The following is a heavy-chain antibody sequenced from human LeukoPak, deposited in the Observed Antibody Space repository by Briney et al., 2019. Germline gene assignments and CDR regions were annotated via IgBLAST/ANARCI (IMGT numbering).Heavy chain of an antibody. J-gene: IGHJ4*02. CDR3: ARRAGAYSHPYDY. D-gene: IGHD4/OR15-4a*01. V-gene: IGHV3-30*02. Sequence: GGSLRLSCAASGFTFSSYGMHWVRQAPGKGLEWVAFIRYDGSLKYYADSVKGRFTISRDNSKNTLYLQMNSLRAEDTAVCYCARRAGAYSHPYDYWGQGTLVTVSS. CDR2: IRYDGSLK. CDR1: GFTFSSYG.